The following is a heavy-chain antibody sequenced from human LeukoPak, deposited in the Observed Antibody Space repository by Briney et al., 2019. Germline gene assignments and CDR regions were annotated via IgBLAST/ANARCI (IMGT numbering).Heavy chain of an antibody. CDR1: RFTFSSYG. CDR3: AKVPRFNWGKTPFDY. CDR2: ISGSGGTT. J-gene: IGHJ4*02. D-gene: IGHD7-27*01. Sequence: GGTLRLSCAASRFTFSSYGMSWVRQAPGKGLEWVLAISGSGGTTYYADSVKGRFTISRDNSKNTLYLQMNSLRAEDTAIYYCAKVPRFNWGKTPFDYWGQGTLVTVSS. V-gene: IGHV3-23*01.